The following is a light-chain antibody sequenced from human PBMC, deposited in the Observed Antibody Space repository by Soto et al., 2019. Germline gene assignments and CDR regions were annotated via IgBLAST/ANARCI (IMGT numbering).Light chain of an antibody. V-gene: IGLV2-8*01. J-gene: IGLJ2*01. CDR2: EVS. CDR3: CSYAGSNNLV. Sequence: QSALTQPPSASGSPGQSVTISCTGTSSDVGGYNYVSWYQQHPGKAPKLMIYEVSNRPSGVPDRFSGSKSGNTASLTVSGLEAEDEADYYCCSYAGSNNLVFGGGTKLTVL. CDR1: SSDVGGYNY.